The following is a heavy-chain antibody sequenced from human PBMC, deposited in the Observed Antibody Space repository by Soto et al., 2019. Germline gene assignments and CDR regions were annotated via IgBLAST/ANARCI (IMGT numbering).Heavy chain of an antibody. J-gene: IGHJ6*02. Sequence: QVQLVESGGGVVQPGRSLRLSCAASGFTFSSYAMHWVRQAPGKGLEWVAVISYDGSNKYYADSVKGRFTISRDNSKNTLYLQMNSLRADDTAVYYCARDRRGLDVWGQGTTVTVSS. D-gene: IGHD3-16*01. CDR3: ARDRRGLDV. CDR2: ISYDGSNK. V-gene: IGHV3-30-3*01. CDR1: GFTFSSYA.